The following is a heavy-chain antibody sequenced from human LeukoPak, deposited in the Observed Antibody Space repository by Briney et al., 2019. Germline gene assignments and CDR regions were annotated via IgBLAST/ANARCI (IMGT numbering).Heavy chain of an antibody. D-gene: IGHD3-10*01. CDR3: AKGSSDGSGSERY. J-gene: IGHJ1*01. CDR1: GFTFSSYA. V-gene: IGHV3-23*01. Sequence: GGSLILSCAASGFTFSSYAMSWVRQAPGKGLEWVSAISGSGGSTYYADSVKGRFTISRDNSKNTLYLQMNSLRAEDTAVYYCAKGSSDGSGSERYWGQGTLVTVSS. CDR2: ISGSGGST.